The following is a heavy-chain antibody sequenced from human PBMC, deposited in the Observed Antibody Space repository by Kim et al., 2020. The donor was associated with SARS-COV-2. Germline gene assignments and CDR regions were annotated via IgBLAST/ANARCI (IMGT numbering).Heavy chain of an antibody. CDR1: GGSISSGSYY. D-gene: IGHD1-26*01. CDR2: IYTSGST. V-gene: IGHV4-61*02. CDR3: ARAASGSHFDY. J-gene: IGHJ4*02. Sequence: SQTLSLTCTVSGGSISSGSYYWSWIRQPAGKGLEWIGRIYTSGSTNYNPSLKSRVTISVDTSKNQFSLKLSSVTAADTAVYYCARAASGSHFDYWGQGTLVTVSS.